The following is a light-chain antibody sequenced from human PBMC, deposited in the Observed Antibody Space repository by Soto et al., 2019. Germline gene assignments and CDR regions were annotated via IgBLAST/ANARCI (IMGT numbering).Light chain of an antibody. CDR1: QSISSW. J-gene: IGKJ1*01. V-gene: IGKV1-5*03. Sequence: DIKMTQSPSTLSASVGDRVTITCRASQSISSWLAWYQQKPGKAPKLLIYKASSLESGVPSRFSGSGSGTEFTLTISSLQPYDFATYYCQQYNSYSVTFGQGTKVEIK. CDR2: KAS. CDR3: QQYNSYSVT.